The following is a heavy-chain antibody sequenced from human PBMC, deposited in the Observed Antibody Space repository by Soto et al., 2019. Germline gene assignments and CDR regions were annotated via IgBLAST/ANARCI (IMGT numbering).Heavy chain of an antibody. D-gene: IGHD1-26*01. CDR2: IYYSGST. V-gene: IGHV4-30-4*01. J-gene: IGHJ4*02. Sequence: PSETLSLTCTVSGGSISSGDYYWSWIRQPPGKGLEWIGYIYYSGSTYYNPSLKSRVTISVDTSKNQFSLKLSSVTAADTAVYYCARGPGSGSYHVHWGQGTLVTVSS. CDR1: GGSISSGDYY. CDR3: ARGPGSGSYHVH.